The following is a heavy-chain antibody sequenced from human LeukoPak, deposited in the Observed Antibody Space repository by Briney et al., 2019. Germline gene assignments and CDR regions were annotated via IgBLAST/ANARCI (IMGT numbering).Heavy chain of an antibody. CDR1: GFTVSSDY. Sequence: GGSLRLSCSVSGFTVSSDYVSWVRQAPGKGLEWVSVVYPRGQTYYADSVKGRFTLSRDTLNNTLHLQMNSLRVEDTAVYYCVRQTPEYYFGSGRKFDSWGQGTLVTVSS. CDR2: VYPRGQT. CDR3: VRQTPEYYFGSGRKFDS. V-gene: IGHV3-66*04. J-gene: IGHJ4*02. D-gene: IGHD3-10*01.